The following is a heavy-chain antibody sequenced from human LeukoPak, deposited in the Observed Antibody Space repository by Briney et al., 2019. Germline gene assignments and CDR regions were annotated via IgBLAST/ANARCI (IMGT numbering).Heavy chain of an antibody. CDR3: ARIVAWTTGTTYDY. V-gene: IGHV4-59*11. Sequence: PSETLSLTRTVTGGSLSSHHWSWIRQPPAKGLEWIGYIYYSWSTNYNPSLKSRVTISVETSKNRCSLKLTAVTAADTAVYYCARIVAWTTGTTYDYWGQGTLVTVFS. CDR2: IYYSWST. D-gene: IGHD1-1*01. J-gene: IGHJ4*02. CDR1: GGSLSSHH.